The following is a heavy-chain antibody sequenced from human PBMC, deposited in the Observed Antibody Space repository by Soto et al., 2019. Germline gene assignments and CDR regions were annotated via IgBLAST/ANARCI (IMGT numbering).Heavy chain of an antibody. CDR1: GYTFTSYD. CDR3: ARAGILRYFDWPPQRAVWFDP. CDR2: MNPNSGNT. D-gene: IGHD3-9*01. V-gene: IGHV1-8*01. Sequence: VKVSCKASGYTFTSYDINWVRQATGQGLEWMGWMNPNSGNTGYAQKFQGRVTMTRNTSISTAYMELSSLRSEDTAVYYCARAGILRYFDWPPQRAVWFDPWGQGTLVTVSS. J-gene: IGHJ5*02.